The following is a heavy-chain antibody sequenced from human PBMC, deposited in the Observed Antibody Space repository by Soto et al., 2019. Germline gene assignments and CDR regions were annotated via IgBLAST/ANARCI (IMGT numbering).Heavy chain of an antibody. D-gene: IGHD3-16*01. J-gene: IGHJ4*02. Sequence: SETLSLTCAVYGGSFSGYYWSWIRQPPGKGLEWIGEINHSGSTNYNPSLKSRVTISVDTSKNQFSLNMTSVTAADTAVYYCARGWGGPYYFDTWGQGTLVTVSS. CDR2: INHSGST. CDR1: GGSFSGYY. CDR3: ARGWGGPYYFDT. V-gene: IGHV4-34*01.